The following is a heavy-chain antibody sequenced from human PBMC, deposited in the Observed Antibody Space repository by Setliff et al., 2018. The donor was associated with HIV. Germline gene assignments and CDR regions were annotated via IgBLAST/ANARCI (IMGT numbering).Heavy chain of an antibody. J-gene: IGHJ4*02. CDR2: MNTDGSST. V-gene: IGHV3-74*01. Sequence: GVLRLSCAASGFTFSSYWMHWVRQAPGKGLVWVFGMNTDGSSTRYADSVKGRFTISRDNAKNMLYLQMNSLSADDTAVYYCVRGSGYYYFDNWGQGALVTVSS. CDR3: VRGSGYYYFDN. CDR1: GFTFSSYW. D-gene: IGHD3-22*01.